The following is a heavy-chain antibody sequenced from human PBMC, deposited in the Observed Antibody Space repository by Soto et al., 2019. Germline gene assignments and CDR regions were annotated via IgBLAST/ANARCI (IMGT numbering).Heavy chain of an antibody. D-gene: IGHD3-22*01. CDR3: ARVRPGTYYYDSSGSDAFDI. Sequence: GGSLRLSCAASGFTFSSYAMHWVRQAPGKGLEWVAVISYDGSNKYYADSVKGRFTISRDNSKNTLYLQMNSLRAEDTAVYYCARVRPGTYYYDSSGSDAFDIWGQGTMVTVSS. CDR2: ISYDGSNK. J-gene: IGHJ3*02. V-gene: IGHV3-30-3*01. CDR1: GFTFSSYA.